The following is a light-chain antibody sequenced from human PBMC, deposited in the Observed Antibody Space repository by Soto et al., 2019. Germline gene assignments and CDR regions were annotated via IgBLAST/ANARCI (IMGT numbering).Light chain of an antibody. CDR2: WAS. CDR1: QSVLNNSNKKNY. J-gene: IGKJ1*01. CDR3: QQYYTTLHT. Sequence: DIVMTQSPDSLAVSLGERATVNCKSSQSVLNNSNKKNYLAWFLQKPGQPPKLLIYWASSRESGVPDRFSGSGSGTDFTLTINKLQAEDVAVYYCQQYYTTLHTFGQGTKVEIK. V-gene: IGKV4-1*01.